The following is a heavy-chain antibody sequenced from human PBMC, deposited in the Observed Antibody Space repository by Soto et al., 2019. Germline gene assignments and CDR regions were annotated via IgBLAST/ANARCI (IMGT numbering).Heavy chain of an antibody. Sequence: QLQLQESGPGLVKPSETLSRTCTVSGGSISSSSYYWGWIRQPPGKGLEWIGSIYYSGSTYYNPSLKSRVTISVDTSKNQFSLKLSSVTAADTAVYYCARASIVVVPAAAVGGGNWFDPWGQGTLVTVSS. CDR3: ARASIVVVPAAAVGGGNWFDP. V-gene: IGHV4-39*01. CDR2: IYYSGST. D-gene: IGHD2-2*01. CDR1: GGSISSSSYY. J-gene: IGHJ5*02.